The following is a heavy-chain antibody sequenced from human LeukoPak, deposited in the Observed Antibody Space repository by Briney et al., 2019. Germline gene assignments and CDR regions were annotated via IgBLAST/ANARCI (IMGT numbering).Heavy chain of an antibody. CDR2: INPNSGGT. CDR3: ATVGPHSSGYYDN. V-gene: IGHV1-2*02. D-gene: IGHD3-22*01. CDR1: GYTFTGYY. Sequence: ASVKVSCKASGYTFTGYYMHWVRQAPGQGLEWMGWINPNSGGTNYAQKFQGRVTMTRDTSISTAYMELSRLRSDDTAVYYCATVGPHSSGYYDNWGQGTLVTVSS. J-gene: IGHJ4*02.